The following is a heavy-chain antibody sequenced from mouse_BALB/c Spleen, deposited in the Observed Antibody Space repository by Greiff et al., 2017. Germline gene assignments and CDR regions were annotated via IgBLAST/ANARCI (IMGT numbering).Heavy chain of an antibody. CDR2: ISSGGSYT. J-gene: IGHJ3*01. Sequence: EVQLVESGGGLVKPGGSLKLSCAASGFTFSSYAMSWVRQSPEKRLEWVAEISSGGSYTYYPDTVTGRFTISRDNAKNTLYLEMSSLRSEDTAMYYCARDEGAWFAYWGQGTLVTVSA. CDR3: ARDEGAWFAY. V-gene: IGHV5-9-4*01. CDR1: GFTFSSYA.